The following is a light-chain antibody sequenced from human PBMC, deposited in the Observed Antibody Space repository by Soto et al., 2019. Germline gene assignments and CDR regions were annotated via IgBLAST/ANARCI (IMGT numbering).Light chain of an antibody. CDR1: QSVSTS. CDR3: QQRSYWPYT. J-gene: IGKJ2*01. V-gene: IGKV3-11*01. CDR2: DAS. Sequence: EVVLTQSPATLSLSPGERATLSCRASQSVSTSLAWYQQKPGQAPSLLIYDASTRATDIPARFSGSGSGTDFTLTISSLEPEDFAVFYCQQRSYWPYTFGQGTKLEIK.